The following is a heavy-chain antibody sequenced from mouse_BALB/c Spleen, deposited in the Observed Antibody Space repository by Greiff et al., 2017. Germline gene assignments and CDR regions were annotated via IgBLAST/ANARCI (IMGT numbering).Heavy chain of an antibody. Sequence: DVQLVESGGGLVKPGGSLKLSCAASGFTFSSYAMSWVRQSPEKRLEWVAEISSGGSYTYYPDTVTGRFTISRDNAKNTLYLEMSSLRSEDTAMYYCARDRTTGVFAYWGQGTLVTVSA. CDR1: GFTFSSYA. D-gene: IGHD2-12*01. V-gene: IGHV5-9-4*01. CDR2: ISSGGSYT. J-gene: IGHJ3*01. CDR3: ARDRTTGVFAY.